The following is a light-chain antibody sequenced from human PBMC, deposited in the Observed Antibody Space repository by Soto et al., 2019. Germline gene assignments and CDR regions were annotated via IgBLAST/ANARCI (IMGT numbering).Light chain of an antibody. V-gene: IGKV1-17*01. CDR1: QGIRND. CDR3: QQYKSYPWT. CDR2: ASS. J-gene: IGKJ1*01. Sequence: IQMTQSPSSLSASIGDRVTITCRASQGIRNDLGWYQQKPGKAPKVLIYASSNLHSGVPSRFSGSGSGTEFTLTISSLQPDDFGSYYCQQYKSYPWTFGHGTTVEV.